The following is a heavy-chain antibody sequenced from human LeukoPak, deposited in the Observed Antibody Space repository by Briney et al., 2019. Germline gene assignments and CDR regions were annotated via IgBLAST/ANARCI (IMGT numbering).Heavy chain of an antibody. Sequence: SVKVSCKASGGTFSSYAISWVRQAPGQGLEWMGGIIPIFGTANYAQKFQGRVTITADESASTAYMELSSLRSEDTAVYYCARTIVVTYNWFDPWGQGTLVTVSS. CDR3: ARTIVVTYNWFDP. V-gene: IGHV1-69*13. J-gene: IGHJ5*02. D-gene: IGHD2-15*01. CDR2: IIPIFGTA. CDR1: GGTFSSYA.